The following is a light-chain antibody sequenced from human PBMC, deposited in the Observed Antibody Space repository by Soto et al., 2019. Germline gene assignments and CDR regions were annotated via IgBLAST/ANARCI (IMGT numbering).Light chain of an antibody. Sequence: DNQMTQSPSTLSASVGDRVTITCRASQSVGTWLAWYQQKPGKAPNLLIYGASSLETGVPSRFSGSGSGTEFTLTINSLQPDDFVTYYCQQYNFYPWTFGQGTKVDI. V-gene: IGKV1-5*01. J-gene: IGKJ1*01. CDR1: QSVGTW. CDR2: GAS. CDR3: QQYNFYPWT.